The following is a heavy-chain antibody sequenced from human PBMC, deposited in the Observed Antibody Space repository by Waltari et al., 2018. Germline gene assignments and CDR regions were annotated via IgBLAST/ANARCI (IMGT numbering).Heavy chain of an antibody. CDR3: ARDRQQWLDNAFDI. J-gene: IGHJ3*02. Sequence: EVQLVESGGGLVTPGGSLRLSCAASGFTFSSYSMNWVRQAPGKGLEWVSSISSSSSYIYYADSVKGRFTISRDNAKNSLYLQMNSLRAEDTAVYYCARDRQQWLDNAFDIWGQGTMVTVSS. CDR2: ISSSSSYI. V-gene: IGHV3-21*01. D-gene: IGHD6-19*01. CDR1: GFTFSSYS.